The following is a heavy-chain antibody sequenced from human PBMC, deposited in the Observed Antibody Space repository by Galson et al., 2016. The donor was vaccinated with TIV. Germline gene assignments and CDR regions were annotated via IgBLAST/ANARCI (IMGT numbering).Heavy chain of an antibody. D-gene: IGHD2-21*02. CDR2: ISYDGNSK. V-gene: IGHV3-30-3*01. Sequence: SLRLSCAASGFIFSGHALHWVRQAPGKGLEWVAVISYDGNSKYYADSVKGRFSISRDNSKNTLSLQMNSLRAEDTAVYFCAKTKTENVYYSGMDVWGQGTTVTVSS. CDR1: GFIFSGHA. CDR3: AKTKTENVYYSGMDV. J-gene: IGHJ6*02.